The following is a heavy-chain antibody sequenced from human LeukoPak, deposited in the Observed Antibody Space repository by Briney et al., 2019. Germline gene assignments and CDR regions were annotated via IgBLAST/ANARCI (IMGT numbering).Heavy chain of an antibody. D-gene: IGHD6-13*01. Sequence: TGGSLRLSCAASGFTFSDYYMSWIRQAPGKGLEWVSYISSSGSTIYYADSVKGRFTISRDNAKNSLYLQMNSLRAEDTAVYYCARDERTLVDYYGMDVWGQGTTVTVSS. J-gene: IGHJ6*02. V-gene: IGHV3-11*01. CDR1: GFTFSDYY. CDR3: ARDERTLVDYYGMDV. CDR2: ISSSGSTI.